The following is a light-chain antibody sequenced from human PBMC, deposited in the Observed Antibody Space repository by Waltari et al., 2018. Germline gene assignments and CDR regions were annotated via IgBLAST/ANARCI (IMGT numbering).Light chain of an antibody. CDR1: QTVTGSY. CDR3: QDSAT. V-gene: IGKV3-20*01. CDR2: GAS. J-gene: IGKJ1*01. Sequence: EIVLTQSTGTLSLSPGERATLSCRASQTVTGSYLAWYQQKPGQAPRLLIYGASIRATGIPDRFSGSGSGTDFTLTISRLEPEDFAVYYCQDSATFGQGTKVEIK.